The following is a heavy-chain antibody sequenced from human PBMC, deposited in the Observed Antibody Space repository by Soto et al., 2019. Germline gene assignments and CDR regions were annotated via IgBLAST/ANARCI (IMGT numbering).Heavy chain of an antibody. Sequence: PGGSLRLSCAASGFTFSSYAMSWVRQAPEKGLEWVSAISGNGGSVYYADSVKGRFTISRDNSKNTLYLQMNSLRAEDTAVYYCAKGPRSGYGVHYGYWGQGTLVTVSS. CDR2: ISGNGGSV. CDR3: AKGPRSGYGVHYGY. J-gene: IGHJ4*02. CDR1: GFTFSSYA. V-gene: IGHV3-23*01. D-gene: IGHD5-12*01.